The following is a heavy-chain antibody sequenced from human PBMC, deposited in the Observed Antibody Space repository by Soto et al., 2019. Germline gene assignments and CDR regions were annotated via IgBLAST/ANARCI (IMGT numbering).Heavy chain of an antibody. J-gene: IGHJ6*02. V-gene: IGHV1-69*01. Sequence: QVQLVQSGAEVKKPGSSVKVSCKASGGTFSSYAISWVRQAPGQGHEWMGGFIPMFNRPHSARKFQGRVTITADESTSTAYMDLSSLRSEDMAVYYCARGQFHHVSNYYYALDVWGQGTTVTVSS. CDR3: ARGQFHHVSNYYYALDV. CDR2: FIPMFNRP. CDR1: GGTFSSYA.